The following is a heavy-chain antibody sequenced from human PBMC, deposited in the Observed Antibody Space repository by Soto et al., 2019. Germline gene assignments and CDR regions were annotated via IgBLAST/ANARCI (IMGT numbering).Heavy chain of an antibody. CDR2: ISAYNGNT. V-gene: IGHV1-18*01. Sequence: ASVKVSCKASGYTFTSYGISWVRQAPGQGLEWMGWISAYNGNTNYAQKLQGRVTMTTDTSTSTAYMELRSLRSDDTAVYYCARYGSGGSRYSGAFDIWCQGTMVTVSS. CDR3: ARYGSGGSRYSGAFDI. J-gene: IGHJ3*02. D-gene: IGHD2-15*01. CDR1: GYTFTSYG.